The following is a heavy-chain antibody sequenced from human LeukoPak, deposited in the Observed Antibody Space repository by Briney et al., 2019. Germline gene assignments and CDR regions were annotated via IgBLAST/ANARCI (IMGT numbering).Heavy chain of an antibody. CDR2: ISGSGGST. D-gene: IGHD6-13*01. CDR1: GFTFSSYA. Sequence: GGSLRLSCAASGFTFSSYAMSWVRQAPGKGLKWVSAISGSGGSTYYADSVKGRFTISRDNSKNTLYLQMNSLRAEDTAVYYCAKIYSSSWYGLIDYWGQGTLVTVSS. J-gene: IGHJ4*02. V-gene: IGHV3-23*01. CDR3: AKIYSSSWYGLIDY.